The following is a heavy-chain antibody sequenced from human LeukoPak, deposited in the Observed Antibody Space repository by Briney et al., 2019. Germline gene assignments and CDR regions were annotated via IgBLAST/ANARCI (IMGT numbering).Heavy chain of an antibody. CDR2: INHSGST. V-gene: IGHV4-34*01. J-gene: IGHJ4*02. Sequence: PSETLSLTCAVYGGSFSGYYWSWIRQPPGKGLEWIGEINHSGSTNYNPSLKSRVTISVDTSKNQFSLKLSSVTAADTAVYYCARGVNRGPYGSGSYYIRSYYFDYWGQGTLVTVSS. D-gene: IGHD3-10*01. CDR1: GGSFSGYY. CDR3: ARGVNRGPYGSGSYYIRSYYFDY.